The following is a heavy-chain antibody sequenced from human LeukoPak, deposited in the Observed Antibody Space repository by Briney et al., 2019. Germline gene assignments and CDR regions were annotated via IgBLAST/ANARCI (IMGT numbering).Heavy chain of an antibody. J-gene: IGHJ4*02. CDR1: GFTFTSKT. D-gene: IGHD1-26*01. CDR3: AKAMGGSSRFDY. CDR2: ISGSGGST. Sequence: GGSLRLSCAASGFTFTSKTMTWVRQAPGKGLEWVSSISGSGGSTYYADSVKGRFTISRDNSKNTMYLQMNSLRAEDTAVYYRAKAMGGSSRFDYWGQGTLVTVSS. V-gene: IGHV3-23*01.